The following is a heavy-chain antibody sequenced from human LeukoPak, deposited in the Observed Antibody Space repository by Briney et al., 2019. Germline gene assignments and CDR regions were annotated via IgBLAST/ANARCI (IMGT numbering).Heavy chain of an antibody. CDR2: TYYRSKWSN. J-gene: IGHJ4*02. V-gene: IGHV6-1*01. CDR1: GDSVSSKSAA. CDR3: ARLSYGDYAD. D-gene: IGHD4-17*01. Sequence: SQTLSLTCAISGDSVSSKSAAWNWIRQSPSRGLEWLGWTYYRSKWSNDYAESVKGRITINPDTPKNQFSLQLNSVTPEDTAVYYCARLSYGDYADWGPGTRVTVSS.